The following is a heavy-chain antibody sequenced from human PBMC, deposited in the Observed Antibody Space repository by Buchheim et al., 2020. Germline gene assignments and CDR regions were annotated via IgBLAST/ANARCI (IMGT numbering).Heavy chain of an antibody. V-gene: IGHV3-7*03. J-gene: IGHJ4*02. CDR2: IKQDGSEK. CDR1: GFTFSSYW. D-gene: IGHD2-21*01. CDR3: VYYRRSVVASFDY. Sequence: EVQLMESGGGLVQPGGSLRLSCAASGFTFSSYWMSWVRQAPGKGLEWVANIKQDGSEKYYVDSVKGRFTISRDNAKNSLYLQMNSLRVEDTAVYYCVYYRRSVVASFDYWGQGTL.